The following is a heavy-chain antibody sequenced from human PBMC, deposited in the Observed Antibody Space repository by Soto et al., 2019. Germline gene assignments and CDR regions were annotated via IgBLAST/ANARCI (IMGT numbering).Heavy chain of an antibody. CDR2: ISGSGGST. J-gene: IGHJ6*02. D-gene: IGHD2-15*01. CDR3: AKGGSCVVVVAATLAYPYGMDV. V-gene: IGHV3-23*01. Sequence: EVQLLESGGGLVQPGGSLRLSCAASGFTFSSYAMSWVRQAPGKGLEWVSAISGSGGSTYYADSVKGRFTISRDNSKNTLYLQMNSVRAEDTAVYYCAKGGSCVVVVAATLAYPYGMDVWGQGTTVTVSS. CDR1: GFTFSSYA.